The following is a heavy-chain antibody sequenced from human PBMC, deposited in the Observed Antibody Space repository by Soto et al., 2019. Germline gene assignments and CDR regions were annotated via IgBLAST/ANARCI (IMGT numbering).Heavy chain of an antibody. CDR1: GFTCSTTG. J-gene: IGHJ5*02. CDR3: AKDLYGAGWYNDLDR. Sequence: QVQLVESGGGVVQPGRSLRLSCAASGFTCSTTGMHWVRQAPGNGLEWVAMISHDGGAKYYADSVKGRFTISRNTSNNTLCLKTNTLRPEDAAVHNCAKDLYGAGWYNDLDRWGSGTRVNVSS. V-gene: IGHV3-30*18. D-gene: IGHD6-19*01. CDR2: ISHDGGAK.